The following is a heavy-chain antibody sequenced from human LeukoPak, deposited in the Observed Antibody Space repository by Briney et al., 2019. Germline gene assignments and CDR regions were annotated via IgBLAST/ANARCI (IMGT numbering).Heavy chain of an antibody. V-gene: IGHV4-38-2*01. CDR1: GYSISSRYY. D-gene: IGHD6-19*01. CDR3: ARAYSNAWYSYFHH. CDR2: IYHSGST. Sequence: PSETLSLTCAVSGYSISSRYYWGWIRQPPGKGLEWIGNIYHSGSTYYNPSLKSRLTTSLGTSKNQFSLNLSSVTAADTAVYYCARAYSNAWYSYFHHWGQGTLVTVSS. J-gene: IGHJ1*01.